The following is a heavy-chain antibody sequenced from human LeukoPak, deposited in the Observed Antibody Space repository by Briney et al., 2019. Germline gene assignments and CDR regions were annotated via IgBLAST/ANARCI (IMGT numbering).Heavy chain of an antibody. CDR3: ARGGGPDY. J-gene: IGHJ4*02. CDR2: IYSGGTT. Sequence: GGSLRLSCVASGLIVSSNYMSWVRQAPGKGLEWVSVIYSGGTTYYADSVKGRFTISRDNAKNTLYLQMNSLRAEDTAVYYCARGGGPDYWGQGTLVTVSS. D-gene: IGHD2-15*01. CDR1: GLIVSSNY. V-gene: IGHV3-53*01.